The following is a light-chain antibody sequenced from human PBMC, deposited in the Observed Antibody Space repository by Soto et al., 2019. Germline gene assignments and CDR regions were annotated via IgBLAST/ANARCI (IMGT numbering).Light chain of an antibody. V-gene: IGKV3-11*01. Sequence: EIVLTQSPATLSLSPGERATLSCRASQSVSSYSAWYQQKPGQAPRLLIYDVSIRATGIPVRFSGSGSGTDFTLTISSLEPEDFAVYYCQQRSNWLLTFGGGTKVEIK. J-gene: IGKJ4*01. CDR2: DVS. CDR3: QQRSNWLLT. CDR1: QSVSSY.